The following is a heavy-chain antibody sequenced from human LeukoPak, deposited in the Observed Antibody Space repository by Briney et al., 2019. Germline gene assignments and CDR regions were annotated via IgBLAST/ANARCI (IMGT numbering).Heavy chain of an antibody. CDR3: ARHEYDFWSGYHQNWFDP. CDR2: IDPSDSYT. V-gene: IGHV5-10-1*01. Sequence: KVSCKASGYTFTSYGISWVRQMPGKGLEWMGRIDPSDSYTNYSPSFQGHVTISADKSISTAYLQWSSLKASDTAMYYCARHEYDFWSGYHQNWFDPWGQGTLVTVSS. J-gene: IGHJ5*02. CDR1: GYTFTSYG. D-gene: IGHD3-3*01.